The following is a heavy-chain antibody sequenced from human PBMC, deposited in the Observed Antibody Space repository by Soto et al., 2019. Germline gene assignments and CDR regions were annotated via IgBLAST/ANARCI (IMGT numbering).Heavy chain of an antibody. CDR1: GFTFSSYG. CDR2: ISYDGSNK. Sequence: QVQLVESGGGVVQPGRSLRLSCAASGFTFSSYGMHWVRQAPGKGLEWVAVISYDGSNKYYADSVKGRFTISRDNSTNPLYLQMTSLRAEDTALYYCAQDWDIVVVTAIRDGMDVWGQGTTVTVSS. D-gene: IGHD2-21*02. CDR3: AQDWDIVVVTAIRDGMDV. V-gene: IGHV3-30*18. J-gene: IGHJ6*02.